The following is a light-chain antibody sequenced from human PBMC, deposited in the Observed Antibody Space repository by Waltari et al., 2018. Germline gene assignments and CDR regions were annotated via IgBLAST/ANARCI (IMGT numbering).Light chain of an antibody. CDR1: QTVGTH. J-gene: IGKJ3*01. CDR3: QHRDNWLFT. V-gene: IGKV3-11*01. CDR2: NAS. Sequence: EIVLTQSPVTLSLSPGERATLSCRASQTVGTHLAWYQHKPGHSPRLLIYNASLRASGIPARFSGSGSGTDFTLTISHLEPEDFAFYYCQHRDNWLFTFGPGTKVEVK.